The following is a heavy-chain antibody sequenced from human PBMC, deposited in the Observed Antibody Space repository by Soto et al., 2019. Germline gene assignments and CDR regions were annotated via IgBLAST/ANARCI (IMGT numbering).Heavy chain of an antibody. D-gene: IGHD6-13*01. CDR2: IMATFGPA. V-gene: IGHV1-69*13. CDR3: ARGGFSSSWRFDY. J-gene: IGHJ4*02. Sequence: GVSEKVSFKDSGGTLSNYAISWVQKAPAQGLEWMGGIMATFGPANSTEKFQGRVRIIADESTDTAYLELSSLRSEDTAVYYCARGGFSSSWRFDYWGQGTLVTVSS. CDR1: GGTLSNYA.